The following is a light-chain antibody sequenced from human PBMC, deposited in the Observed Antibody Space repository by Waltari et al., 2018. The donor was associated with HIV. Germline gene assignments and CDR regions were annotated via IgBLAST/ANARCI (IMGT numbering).Light chain of an antibody. J-gene: IGLJ3*02. CDR1: DTDFSLYKF. Sequence: AVTQPASVSGLPGQSTTISCTGDDTDFSLYKFLSWYQQHSGKPPRLILYDVDSRASGVSDRFSGSMSGNTASLTISGLRAEDEGHYYCASFTGDDNTVMFGGGTEVTVL. V-gene: IGLV2-14*03. CDR2: DVD. CDR3: ASFTGDDNTVM.